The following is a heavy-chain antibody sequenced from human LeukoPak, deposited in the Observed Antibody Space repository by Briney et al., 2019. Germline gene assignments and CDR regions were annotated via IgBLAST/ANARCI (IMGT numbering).Heavy chain of an antibody. D-gene: IGHD2-8*02. J-gene: IGHJ4*02. Sequence: SETLSLTCAVYGGSFSSYYWSWIRQPPGKGLELIGEINHSEGTNYNPSLKSRVTMSLDTSKNQFSLKLSSVTAADTAVYYCARYGRGVGAASDYWGQGTLVTVSS. V-gene: IGHV4-34*01. CDR1: GGSFSSYY. CDR2: INHSEGT. CDR3: ARYGRGVGAASDY.